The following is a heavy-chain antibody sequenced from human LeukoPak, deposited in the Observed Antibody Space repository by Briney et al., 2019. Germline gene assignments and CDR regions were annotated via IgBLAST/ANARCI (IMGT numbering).Heavy chain of an antibody. CDR1: GYTFTRYY. Sequence: GASVKVSCKASGYTFTRYYMHWVRQAPGQGLEWMGWISAYNGNTNYAQKLQGRVTMTTDTSTSTAYMELRSLRSDDTAVYYCARGEMGRRITMVRGVSYNAFDIWGQGTMVTVSS. J-gene: IGHJ3*02. V-gene: IGHV1-18*04. D-gene: IGHD3-10*01. CDR2: ISAYNGNT. CDR3: ARGEMGRRITMVRGVSYNAFDI.